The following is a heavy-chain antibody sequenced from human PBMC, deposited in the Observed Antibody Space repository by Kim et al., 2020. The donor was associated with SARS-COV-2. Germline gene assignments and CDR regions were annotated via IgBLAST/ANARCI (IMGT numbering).Heavy chain of an antibody. CDR2: INHSGST. D-gene: IGHD2-2*01. V-gene: IGHV4-34*01. CDR1: GGSFSGYY. Sequence: SETLSLTCAVYGGSFSGYYWSWIRQPPGKGLEWIGEINHSGSTNYNPSLKSRVTISVDTSKNQFSLKLSSVTAADTAVYYCARGWGKNCSSTSCLNWFDPWGQGTLVTVSS. CDR3: ARGWGKNCSSTSCLNWFDP. J-gene: IGHJ5*02.